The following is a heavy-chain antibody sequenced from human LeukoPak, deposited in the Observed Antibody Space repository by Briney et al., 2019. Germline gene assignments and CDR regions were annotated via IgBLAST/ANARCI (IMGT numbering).Heavy chain of an antibody. V-gene: IGHV4-34*01. J-gene: IGHJ4*02. D-gene: IGHD1-14*01. Sequence: PSETLSLTCAVYGGSFSGYYWSWIRQPPGKGLEWIREINHSGSTNYNPSLKSRVTISVDTSKTQFSLKLSSVTAADTAVYYCARGSRTFDYWGQGTLVTVSS. CDR1: GGSFSGYY. CDR3: ARGSRTFDY. CDR2: INHSGST.